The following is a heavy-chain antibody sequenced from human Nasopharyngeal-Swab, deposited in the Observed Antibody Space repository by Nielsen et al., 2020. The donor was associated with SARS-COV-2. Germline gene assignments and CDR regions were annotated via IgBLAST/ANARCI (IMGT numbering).Heavy chain of an antibody. J-gene: IGHJ6*03. D-gene: IGHD2-15*01. CDR1: GFTFSSYA. CDR2: ISGSGGST. V-gene: IGHV3-23*01. CDR3: AKGSPRHPSLHYYMDV. Sequence: GESLKISCAASGFTFSSYAMSWVRQAPGKGLGWVSSISGSGGSTYYADSVKGRFTISRDNSKNTLYLQMNSLRADDTAVYYCAKGSPRHPSLHYYMDVWGKGTTVTVSS.